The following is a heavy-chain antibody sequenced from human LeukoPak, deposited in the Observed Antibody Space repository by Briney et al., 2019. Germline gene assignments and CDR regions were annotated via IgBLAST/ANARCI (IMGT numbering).Heavy chain of an antibody. D-gene: IGHD6-19*01. Sequence: ASVKVSCTASGYASSRYFMHWVRQAPGQGREWMGLINPSGVSTSSAQTFQGSVTTTRDMTPSTGYMGRSSLGSAETAVYVYARDLPNSSGWYPPFVLWGQGTVVTVSS. CDR2: INPSGVST. J-gene: IGHJ4*02. CDR3: ARDLPNSSGWYPPFVL. CDR1: GYASSRYF. V-gene: IGHV1-46*01.